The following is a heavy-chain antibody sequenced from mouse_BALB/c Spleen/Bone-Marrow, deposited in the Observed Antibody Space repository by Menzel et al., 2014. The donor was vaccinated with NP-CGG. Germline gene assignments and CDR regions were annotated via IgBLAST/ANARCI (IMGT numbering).Heavy chain of an antibody. V-gene: IGHV3-8*02. Sequence: EVHLVESGPRLVKPSQTLSLTCSVTGDSITSGYWNWIRKFPGNKLEYMGHISYSGSTYYNPSLKSRISITRDTPTNQYYLQLNSVTTEDTATYYCARRDYGKHFDVWGAGTTVTVSS. CDR1: GDSITSGY. CDR3: ARRDYGKHFDV. CDR2: ISYSGST. J-gene: IGHJ1*01. D-gene: IGHD2-1*01.